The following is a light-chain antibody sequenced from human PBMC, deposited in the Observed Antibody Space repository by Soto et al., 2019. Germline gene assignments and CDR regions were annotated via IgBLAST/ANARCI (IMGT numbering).Light chain of an antibody. CDR3: QQRSSWPRIT. CDR1: QSVSSSY. V-gene: IGKV3-11*01. Sequence: EIVLTQSPGTLSLSPGERATLSCRAIQSVSSSYLAWYQQSPGQSPRPLIFDASNRAAGIPARFSGSGSGTDFTLTISSLEPDDFAVYYCQQRSSWPRITFGQGTRLEI. CDR2: DAS. J-gene: IGKJ5*01.